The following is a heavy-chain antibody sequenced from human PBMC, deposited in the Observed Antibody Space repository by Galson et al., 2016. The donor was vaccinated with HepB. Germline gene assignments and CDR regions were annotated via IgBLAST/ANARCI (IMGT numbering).Heavy chain of an antibody. Sequence: SVKVSCKASGGTFSNYPFNWVRQAPGQGLEWMGWISNSGGTKYAQKFQGWVTMTRDTSISTAYMELSRLRSDDTAVYYCARAGIDGVYCSGRSCSHFDYWGQGTLVSVSS. V-gene: IGHV1-2*04. CDR3: ARAGIDGVYCSGRSCSHFDY. CDR2: ISNSGGT. J-gene: IGHJ4*02. CDR1: GGTFSNYP. D-gene: IGHD2-15*01.